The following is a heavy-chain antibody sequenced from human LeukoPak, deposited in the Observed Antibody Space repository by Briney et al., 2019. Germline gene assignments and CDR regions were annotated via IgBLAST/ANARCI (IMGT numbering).Heavy chain of an antibody. CDR1: GGSISSYY. D-gene: IGHD5-18*01. V-gene: IGHV4-4*07. J-gene: IGHJ4*02. CDR2: IYTSGST. CDR3: ARERGDTAMFRFIES. Sequence: SETLSLTCTVSGGSISSYYWSWIRQPAGKGLEWIGRIYTSGSTNYNPSLKSRVTMSVDASKDQFSLKLSSVTAADTAVYYCARERGDTAMFRFIESWGQGTLVTVSS.